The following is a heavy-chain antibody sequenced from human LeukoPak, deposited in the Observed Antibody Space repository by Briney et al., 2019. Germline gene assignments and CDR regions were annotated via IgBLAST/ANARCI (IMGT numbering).Heavy chain of an antibody. Sequence: GGSLRLSCAASGFTFNTYGMSWVRQAPGKGLEWVSAISGSGGTTYYTDSVKGRFTISRDNSKNTLYLQMNNLRAEDTAVYYCAKDIKLGATYYFDYWGQGTLVTVSS. V-gene: IGHV3-23*01. D-gene: IGHD1-26*01. CDR1: GFTFNTYG. J-gene: IGHJ4*02. CDR3: AKDIKLGATYYFDY. CDR2: ISGSGGTT.